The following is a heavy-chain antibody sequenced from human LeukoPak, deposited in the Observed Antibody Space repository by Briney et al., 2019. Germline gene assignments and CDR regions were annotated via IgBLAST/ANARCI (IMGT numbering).Heavy chain of an antibody. CDR1: GLTFSSYA. CDR3: AKLLGSGWYVAIDY. Sequence: PGGSLRLSCAASGLTFSSYAMSWVRQAPGKGLEWVSAIIGSGGSTYYTDSVKGRFTISRDNSNNTLYLQMSSLRADDTAVYYCAKLLGSGWYVAIDYWGQGTLVTVSS. D-gene: IGHD6-19*01. CDR2: IIGSGGST. V-gene: IGHV3-23*01. J-gene: IGHJ4*02.